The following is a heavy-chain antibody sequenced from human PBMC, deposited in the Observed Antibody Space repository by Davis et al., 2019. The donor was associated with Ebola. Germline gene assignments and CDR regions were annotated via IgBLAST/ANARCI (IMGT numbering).Heavy chain of an antibody. CDR3: VRHMDSTASAIDY. Sequence: GESLKIPCEGSGYSSTRYWIARVRQMPGKGLEWMGIIYPDDSDTRYSPSFQGQVTISADKSISAAYLQWSSLKASDTAMYYCVRHMDSTASAIDYWGQGTLVTVSS. J-gene: IGHJ4*02. CDR2: IYPDDSDT. V-gene: IGHV5-51*01. CDR1: GYSSTRYW. D-gene: IGHD2-2*03.